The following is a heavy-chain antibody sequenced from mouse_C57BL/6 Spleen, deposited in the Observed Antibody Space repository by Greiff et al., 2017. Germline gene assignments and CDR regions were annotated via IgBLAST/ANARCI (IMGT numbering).Heavy chain of an antibody. Sequence: EVKLVESGGGLVKPGGSLKLSCAASGFTFSDYGMHWVRQAPEKGLEWVAYISSGSSTIYYADTVKGRFTISRDNAKNTLFLQMTSLRSEDTAMYYCARRHYGSSYSYYAMDYWGQGTSVTVSS. CDR1: GFTFSDYG. D-gene: IGHD1-1*01. J-gene: IGHJ4*01. CDR2: ISSGSSTI. CDR3: ARRHYGSSYSYYAMDY. V-gene: IGHV5-17*01.